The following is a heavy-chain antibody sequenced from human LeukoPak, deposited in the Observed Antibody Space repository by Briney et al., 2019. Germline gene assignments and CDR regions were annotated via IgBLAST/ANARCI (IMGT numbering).Heavy chain of an antibody. CDR1: GFTFSSYA. CDR2: ISGSGSGT. Sequence: GGSLRLSCAASGFTFSSYAMTWVRQAPGKGLEWVSGISGSGSGTYYADSVKGRFTISRDNSKTTLYLQMNSLRAEDTALYYCVKCTGNSILVRFDYWGQGTLVTVSS. V-gene: IGHV3-23*01. J-gene: IGHJ4*02. CDR3: VKCTGNSILVRFDY. D-gene: IGHD4-23*01.